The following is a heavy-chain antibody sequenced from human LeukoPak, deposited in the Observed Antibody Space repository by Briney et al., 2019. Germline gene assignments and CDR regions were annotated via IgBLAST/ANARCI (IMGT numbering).Heavy chain of an antibody. Sequence: PGGSLRLSCAASGFTFSNYWMHWVRQAPGKGLVWVLRINSDGINTSYADSVKGRFTISRDNAKNTLNLQMNSLRADDTAVYYCARGLAPTDGDYFRLADYWGQGTLVTVSS. J-gene: IGHJ4*02. CDR1: GFTFSNYW. D-gene: IGHD4-17*01. CDR3: ARGLAPTDGDYFRLADY. V-gene: IGHV3-74*01. CDR2: INSDGINT.